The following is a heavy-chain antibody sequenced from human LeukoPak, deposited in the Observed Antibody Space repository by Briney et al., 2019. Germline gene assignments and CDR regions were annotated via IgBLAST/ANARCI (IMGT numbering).Heavy chain of an antibody. CDR3: VSYDSSGYLAAFDY. D-gene: IGHD3-22*01. V-gene: IGHV3-23*01. CDR2: ISVSGGST. J-gene: IGHJ4*02. Sequence: GGSLRLSWPASGFTFSSYAMSWLRPAPGKGLAWVSAISVSGGSTYYAGSVKGRFTISRDNSKNTLYLQLNILRAEDTAVDYFVSYDSSGYLAAFDYWGQGTLVTVSS. CDR1: GFTFSSYA.